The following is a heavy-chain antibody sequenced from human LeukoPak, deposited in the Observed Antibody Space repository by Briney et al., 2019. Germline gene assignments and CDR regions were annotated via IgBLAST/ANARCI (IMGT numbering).Heavy chain of an antibody. CDR3: AKPGEASNYYFDC. CDR2: VRVNGRST. CDR1: GFTFNTYD. Sequence: GGSLRLSCTASGFTFNTYDMTWVRQAPGKGLEWVSTVRVNGRSTYYADSVKGRFTISRDNSKNTLYLQMNSLRAEDTALYYCAKPGEASNYYFDCWGQGALVTVSS. V-gene: IGHV3-23*01. J-gene: IGHJ4*02. D-gene: IGHD2-21*01.